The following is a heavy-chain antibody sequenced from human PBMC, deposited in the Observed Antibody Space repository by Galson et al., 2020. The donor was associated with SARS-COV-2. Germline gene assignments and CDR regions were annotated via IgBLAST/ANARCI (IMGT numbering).Heavy chain of an antibody. Sequence: SETLSLTCSVSGASIISSTYYWGWIRQPPGKGLEWIGSIEHRGTTYYNPSLKSRVTMSVDTSRKQFSLRLTSVTAADTAVYFCVSFDEWFDPWGQGTLVTVSS. CDR1: GASIISSTYY. CDR3: VSFDEWFDP. V-gene: IGHV4-39*07. CDR2: IEHRGTT. J-gene: IGHJ5*02.